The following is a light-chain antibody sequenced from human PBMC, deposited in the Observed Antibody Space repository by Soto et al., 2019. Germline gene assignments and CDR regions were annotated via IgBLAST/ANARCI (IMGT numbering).Light chain of an antibody. Sequence: MTRPPSPLPEPVGARVPIICRASKSIINWLAWYQQKPGKAPKLLIYRTSDLESGVPSRFSGSGSGTEFSLTISSLQPDDFATYYCQQYKSFSLTFGGGTRVEVK. V-gene: IGKV1-5*03. J-gene: IGKJ4*01. CDR1: KSIINW. CDR3: QQYKSFSLT. CDR2: RTS.